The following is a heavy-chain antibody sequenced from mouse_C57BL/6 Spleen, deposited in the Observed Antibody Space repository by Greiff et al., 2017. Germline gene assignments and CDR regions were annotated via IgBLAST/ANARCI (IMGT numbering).Heavy chain of an antibody. CDR3: ARSVIYYGNFLYAMDY. J-gene: IGHJ4*01. Sequence: QVQLKQPGAELVKPGASVKLSCKASGYTFTSYWMHWVKQRPGRGLEWIGRIDPNSGGTKYNEKFKSKATLTVDKPSSTAYMQLSSLTSEDSAVYYGARSVIYYGNFLYAMDYWGQGTTVT. V-gene: IGHV1-72*01. CDR2: IDPNSGGT. CDR1: GYTFTSYW. D-gene: IGHD2-1*01.